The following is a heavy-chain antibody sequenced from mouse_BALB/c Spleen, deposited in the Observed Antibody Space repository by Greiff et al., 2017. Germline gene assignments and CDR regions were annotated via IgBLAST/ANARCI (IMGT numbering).Heavy chain of an antibody. J-gene: IGHJ3*01. CDR2: ISNGGGST. CDR3: ARQGGVY. Sequence: EVKLMESGGGLVQPGGSLKLSCAASGFTFSSYTMSWVRQTPEKRLEWVAYISNGGGSTYYPDTVKGRFTISRDNAKNTLYLQMSSLKSEDTAMYYCARQGGVYWGQGTLVTVSA. CDR1: GFTFSSYT. V-gene: IGHV5-12-2*01.